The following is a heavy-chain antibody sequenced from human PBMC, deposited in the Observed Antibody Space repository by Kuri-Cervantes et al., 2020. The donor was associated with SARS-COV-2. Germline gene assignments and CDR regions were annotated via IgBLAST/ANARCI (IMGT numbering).Heavy chain of an antibody. V-gene: IGHV4-34*01. J-gene: IGHJ2*01. CDR3: ARDRDRLEDSSGYYL. CDR2: INHSGST. D-gene: IGHD3-22*01. Sequence: SQTLSLTCAVYGGSFSGYYWSWIRQPPGKGLEWIGEINHSGSTNYNPSLKSRATISVDTSKNQFSLKLSSVTAADTAVYYCARDRDRLEDSSGYYLWGPGTLVTVSS. CDR1: GGSFSGYY.